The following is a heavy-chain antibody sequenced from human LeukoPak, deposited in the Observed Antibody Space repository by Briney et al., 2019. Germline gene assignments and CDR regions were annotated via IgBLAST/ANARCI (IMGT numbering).Heavy chain of an antibody. Sequence: GGSLRLSCAASGFTFSSYAMSWVRQAPGKGLEWVSAISGSGGSTYYADSVKGRFTISRDNSKNTLYLQMNSLKTEDTAVYYCTTMRIGAATIIYYYYMDVWGKGTTVTVSS. J-gene: IGHJ6*03. CDR2: ISGSGGST. CDR1: GFTFSSYA. V-gene: IGHV3-23*01. CDR3: TTMRIGAATIIYYYYMDV. D-gene: IGHD5-12*01.